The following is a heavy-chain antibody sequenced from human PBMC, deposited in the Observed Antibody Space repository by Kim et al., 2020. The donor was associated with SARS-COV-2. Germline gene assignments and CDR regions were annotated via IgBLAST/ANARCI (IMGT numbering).Heavy chain of an antibody. D-gene: IGHD2-2*01. Sequence: SLKRRVTISVDTSTNQFSLKLSSVTAADTAVYYCAKGYCSSTSCYDAFDIWGQGTMVTVSS. CDR3: AKGYCSSTSCYDAFDI. V-gene: IGHV4-31*02. J-gene: IGHJ3*02.